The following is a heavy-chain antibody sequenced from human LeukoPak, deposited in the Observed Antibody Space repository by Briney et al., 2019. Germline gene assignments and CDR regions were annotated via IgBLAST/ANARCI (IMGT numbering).Heavy chain of an antibody. Sequence: ASVKVSCKASGYTFTSYDINWVRQATGQGLEWMGWMNPNSGNTGYAQKFQGRVTMTRNTSISTAYMELSSLRSEDTAVYYCASSDILTGYYSAPFPFYWGQGTLVTVSS. CDR3: ASSDILTGYYSAPFPFY. D-gene: IGHD3-9*01. CDR1: GYTFTSYD. V-gene: IGHV1-8*01. CDR2: MNPNSGNT. J-gene: IGHJ4*02.